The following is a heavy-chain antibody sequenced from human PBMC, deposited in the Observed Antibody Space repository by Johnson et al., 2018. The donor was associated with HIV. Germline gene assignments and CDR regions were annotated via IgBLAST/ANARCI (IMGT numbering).Heavy chain of an antibody. J-gene: IGHJ3*02. V-gene: IGHV3-11*04. Sequence: QVQLVESGGGLVKPGGSLRLSCAASGFSFNDYYMSWIRQAPGKGLEWVSYISSSGSTIYYADSVKGRFTISRDNAKNSLYLQMNSLTAEDTAVYYCARGGWLGYCSSTSCAKDAFDIWGQGTMVTVSS. CDR3: ARGGWLGYCSSTSCAKDAFDI. D-gene: IGHD2-2*01. CDR1: GFSFNDYY. CDR2: ISSSGSTI.